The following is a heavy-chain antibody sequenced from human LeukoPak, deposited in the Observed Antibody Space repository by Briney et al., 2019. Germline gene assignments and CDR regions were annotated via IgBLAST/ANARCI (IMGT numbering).Heavy chain of an antibody. D-gene: IGHD6-19*01. CDR2: ISYDGSNK. V-gene: IGHV3-30*04. CDR1: GFTFSSYA. CDR3: ARGDGQWLVLHYFDY. J-gene: IGHJ4*02. Sequence: GGSLRLSCAASGFTFSSYAMHWVRQAPGKGLEWVAVISYDGSNKYYADSVKGRFTISRDNAKNSLYLQMNSLRAEDTAVYYCARGDGQWLVLHYFDYWGQGTLVTVSS.